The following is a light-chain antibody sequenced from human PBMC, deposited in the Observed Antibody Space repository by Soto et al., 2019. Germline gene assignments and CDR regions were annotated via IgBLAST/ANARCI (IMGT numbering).Light chain of an antibody. CDR1: QSVSSN. CDR2: GAS. Sequence: EIVMTQSPATLSVSPGERATLSCRASQSVSSNLAWYQQKLGQAPRLLIYGASTRATGIPARFSGSGSGTEFTLTISSLQSEDFAVYYWQQYNNWWTFGQGTKVEIK. J-gene: IGKJ1*01. CDR3: QQYNNWWT. V-gene: IGKV3-15*01.